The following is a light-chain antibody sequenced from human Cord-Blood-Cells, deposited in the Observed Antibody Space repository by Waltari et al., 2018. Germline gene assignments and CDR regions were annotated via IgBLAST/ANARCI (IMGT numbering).Light chain of an antibody. Sequence: GQSITISCTGTSSDVGGYNYVSWYQQHPGKAPKLMLYEVSNRPSGVSNRFSGSKSGNTASLTISGLQAEDEADYYCSSYTSSSTPYVFGTGTKVTVL. CDR3: SSYTSSSTPYV. CDR1: SSDVGGYNY. CDR2: EVS. V-gene: IGLV2-14*01. J-gene: IGLJ1*01.